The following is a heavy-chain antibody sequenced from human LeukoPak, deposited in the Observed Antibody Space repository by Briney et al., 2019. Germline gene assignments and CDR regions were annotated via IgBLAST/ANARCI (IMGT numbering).Heavy chain of an antibody. J-gene: IGHJ3*01. CDR1: GFTFSDSA. D-gene: IGHD5-24*01. Sequence: GGSLRLSCAASGFTFSDSAMTWVRQAPGKGLDWVSLISFSGANSYYADSVKGRFTISRDNSKDTLFLQMNSLRAEDTAIYYCARDIQLSTWGLGTMVTLSS. V-gene: IGHV3-23*01. CDR2: ISFSGANS. CDR3: ARDIQLST.